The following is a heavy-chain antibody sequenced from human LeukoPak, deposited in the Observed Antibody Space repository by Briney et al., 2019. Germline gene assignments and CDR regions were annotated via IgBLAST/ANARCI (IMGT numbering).Heavy chain of an antibody. CDR2: IWYDGSNK. CDR3: AKDDSGFGAFLDY. V-gene: IGHV3-33*06. J-gene: IGHJ4*02. D-gene: IGHD3-10*01. CDR1: GFTFSSYG. Sequence: GRSLRLSCAASGFTFSSYGMHWVRQAPGKGLEWVAVIWYDGSNKYYADSVKGRFTISRDNSKNTLYLQMNSLRAEDTAVYYCAKDDSGFGAFLDYWGQGTLVTVSS.